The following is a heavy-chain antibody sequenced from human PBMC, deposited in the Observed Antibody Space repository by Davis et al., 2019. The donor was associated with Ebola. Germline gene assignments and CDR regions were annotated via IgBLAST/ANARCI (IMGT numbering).Heavy chain of an antibody. J-gene: IGHJ4*02. CDR3: AKDALRPLDY. Sequence: GESLKISCAASGFTFSSYAMSWVRQAPGKGPEWVSAISGSGGSTYYADSVKGRFTISRDNSKNTLYLQMNSLRAEDTAVYYCAKDALRPLDYWGQGTLVTVSS. CDR1: GFTFSSYA. CDR2: ISGSGGST. V-gene: IGHV3-23*01.